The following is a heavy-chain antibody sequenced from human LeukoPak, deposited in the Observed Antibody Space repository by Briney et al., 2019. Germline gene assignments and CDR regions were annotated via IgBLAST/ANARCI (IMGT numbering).Heavy chain of an antibody. J-gene: IGHJ6*02. V-gene: IGHV3-7*01. CDR1: GFTFSSYW. Sequence: PGGSLRLSCAASGFTFSSYWMSWVRQAPGKGLEWVANIKQDGSEKYYGDSVEGRFTISRDNAKNSLYLQMNSLRAEDTAVYYCARDTNTEWSSYYYYYYGMDVWGQGTTVTVSS. CDR2: IKQDGSEK. D-gene: IGHD3-3*01. CDR3: ARDTNTEWSSYYYYYYGMDV.